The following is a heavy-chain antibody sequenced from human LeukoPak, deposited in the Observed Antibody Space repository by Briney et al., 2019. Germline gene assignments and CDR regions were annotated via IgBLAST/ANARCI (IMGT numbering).Heavy chain of an antibody. CDR1: GFTFSTYS. CDR2: ISSTSSYI. Sequence: GGSLRLSCAASGFTFSTYSMNWVCQAPGEGLEWVSTISSTSSYIYYADSVKGRFTISRDNAKNSLYLQMNSLRAEDTAVYYCARTAGSSDYWGQGTLVTVSS. V-gene: IGHV3-21*01. CDR3: ARTAGSSDY. D-gene: IGHD6-13*01. J-gene: IGHJ4*02.